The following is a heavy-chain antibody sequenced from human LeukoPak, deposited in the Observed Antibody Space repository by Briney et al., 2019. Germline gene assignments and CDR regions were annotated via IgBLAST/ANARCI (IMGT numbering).Heavy chain of an antibody. CDR2: IYYSGST. V-gene: IGHV4-39*01. D-gene: IGHD6-19*01. J-gene: IGHJ4*02. Sequence: PSETLSLTCTVSGGSISSSSYYWGWIRQPPGKGLEWIGSIYYSGSTYYNPSLKSRVTISVDTSKNQFSLKLSSVTAADTAVYYCARSIAVAATNFDYWGQGTLVTVSS. CDR1: GGSISSSSYY. CDR3: ARSIAVAATNFDY.